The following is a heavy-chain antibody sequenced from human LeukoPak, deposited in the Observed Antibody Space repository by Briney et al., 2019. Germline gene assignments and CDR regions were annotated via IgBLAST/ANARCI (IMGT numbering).Heavy chain of an antibody. CDR2: IYYSAST. CDR3: ARSHQNTAINYYYMDV. CDR1: VGSISSSSYY. J-gene: IGHJ6*03. Sequence: SETLSLTCTVSVGSISSSSYYWGWIRQPPGKGLEWIGSIYYSASTYSNPSLKSRVTISVDTSKNQFSLKLSSVTAADTAVYYCARSHQNTAINYYYMDVWGKGTTVTVSS. V-gene: IGHV4-39*07. D-gene: IGHD5-18*01.